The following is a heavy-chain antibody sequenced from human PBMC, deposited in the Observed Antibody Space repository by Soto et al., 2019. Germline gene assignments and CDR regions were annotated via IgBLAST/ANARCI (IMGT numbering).Heavy chain of an antibody. V-gene: IGHV3-30*18. CDR1: GFNFSTHG. Sequence: GGSLTLSCAASGFNFSTHGMHWVRQAPGKGLEWVAVISYDGSNEYYADSVMGRFTISRDKSKNTVYLEISSLRTEDTAVYYCAKDRTLPNWNYPVLDPWGQGTLVTVSS. D-gene: IGHD1-7*01. CDR2: ISYDGSNE. J-gene: IGHJ5*02. CDR3: AKDRTLPNWNYPVLDP.